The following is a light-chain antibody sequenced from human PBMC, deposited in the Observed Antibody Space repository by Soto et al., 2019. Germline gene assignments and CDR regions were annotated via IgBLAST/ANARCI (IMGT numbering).Light chain of an antibody. CDR1: QSISSW. CDR2: SAS. V-gene: IGKV1-5*01. Sequence: IELTQSPSPLSASEGDRATIPCLASQSISSWLAWHQQKPGKAPKFLVYSASSLHSGVPSRFSGGGSGTDFTLTISGLQPEDFATYCCQQYINFPLTFGQGTRLEIK. CDR3: QQYINFPLT. J-gene: IGKJ5*01.